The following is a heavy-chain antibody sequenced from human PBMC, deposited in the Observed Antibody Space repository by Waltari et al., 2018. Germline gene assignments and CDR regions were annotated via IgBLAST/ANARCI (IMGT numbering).Heavy chain of an antibody. Sequence: QVQLQESGPGLVKPSGTLSVTCAVSRDSISGIYWWSWVRQPPGKGLEWIGQIHGSGRSNYNPSLESRLTVSMDTSSNHFSLTVTSATAADTAIYYCARDRGRGLYLDSWGQGTLVTVSP. CDR1: RDSISGIYW. V-gene: IGHV4-4*02. J-gene: IGHJ4*02. CDR2: IHGSGRS. D-gene: IGHD1-26*01. CDR3: ARDRGRGLYLDS.